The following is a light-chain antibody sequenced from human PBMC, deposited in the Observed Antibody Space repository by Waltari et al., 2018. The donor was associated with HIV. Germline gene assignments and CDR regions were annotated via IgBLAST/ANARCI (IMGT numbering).Light chain of an antibody. CDR3: GTWDSSLSAGV. Sequence: QSVLTQPPSVSAAPGQKVTISCSGSNSNIGTNYVSWYQQLPGSAPKLLIYDNNKRPSGIPDRFSGSKSGTSATLGITGLQTGDEADYYCGTWDSSLSAGVFGVGTKVTVL. V-gene: IGLV1-51*01. J-gene: IGLJ2*01. CDR1: NSNIGTNY. CDR2: DNN.